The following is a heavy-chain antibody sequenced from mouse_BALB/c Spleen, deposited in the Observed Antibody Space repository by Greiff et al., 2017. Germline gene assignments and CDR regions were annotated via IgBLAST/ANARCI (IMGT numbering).Heavy chain of an antibody. CDR3: ARGGSFDD. D-gene: IGHD1-1*01. CDR2: ISSGSSTI. Sequence: EVMLVESGGGLVQPGGSRKLSCAASGFTFSSFGMHWVRQAPEKGLEWVAYISSGSSTIYYADTVKGRFTISRDNPKNTLFLQMTSLRSEDTAMYYWARGGSFDDWGQGTTLTVSS. CDR1: GFTFSSFG. J-gene: IGHJ2*01. V-gene: IGHV5-17*02.